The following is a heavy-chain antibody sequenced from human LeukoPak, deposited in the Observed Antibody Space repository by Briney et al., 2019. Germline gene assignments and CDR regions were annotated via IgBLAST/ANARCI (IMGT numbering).Heavy chain of an antibody. D-gene: IGHD2-15*01. J-gene: IGHJ4*02. CDR1: GYTFTSYG. CDR3: ARGGCSGGSCYSPDY. CDR2: ISAYNGNT. Sequence: ASVKVSCKASGYTFTSYGISWVRQAPGQGLEWMGWISAYNGNTNYAQKLQGRVTMTTDTSTSTAYMELRSLRSDDTAVYYCARGGCSGGSCYSPDYWGQGTLVTVSS. V-gene: IGHV1-18*01.